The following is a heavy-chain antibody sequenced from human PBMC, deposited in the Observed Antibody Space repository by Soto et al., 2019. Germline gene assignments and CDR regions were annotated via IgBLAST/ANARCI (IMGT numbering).Heavy chain of an antibody. CDR1: GGCISGYY. Sequence: SETLSLTCTVSGGCISGYYWSWIRQPPGKGLEWIGYIYYSGSTNYNPSLKSRVTISVDTSKNQFSLKLSSVTAADTAVYYCARADDLGYGMEVWGQGTTVTVSS. J-gene: IGHJ6*02. D-gene: IGHD3-16*01. CDR3: ARADDLGYGMEV. CDR2: IYYSGST. V-gene: IGHV4-59*01.